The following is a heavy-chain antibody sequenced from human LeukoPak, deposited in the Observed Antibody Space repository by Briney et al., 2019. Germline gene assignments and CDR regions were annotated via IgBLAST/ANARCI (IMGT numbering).Heavy chain of an antibody. CDR1: GGSITGYS. CDR2: IYYNGDT. Sequence: PSETLSLTCSVSGGSITGYSWSWIRQTPGKGLEWIGYIYYNGDTHHNPSLNSRLSMSVDTPNKQFSLNLRSVTAADTAVYYCVRGPYGSSISNWFDPWGQGLLVTVSS. V-gene: IGHV4-59*01. CDR3: VRGPYGSSISNWFDP. J-gene: IGHJ5*02. D-gene: IGHD3-10*01.